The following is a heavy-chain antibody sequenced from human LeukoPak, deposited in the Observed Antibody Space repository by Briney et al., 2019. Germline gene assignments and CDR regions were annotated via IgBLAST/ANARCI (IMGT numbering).Heavy chain of an antibody. Sequence: GASVKVSCKASGYIFTSYYMYWVRQAPGQGLEWMGIINPSGGSIRYAQKFQGRVTMTRDTSTSTVYMELSSLRSEDTAVYYCARTLVSVYAFFDYWGQGTLVTVSS. CDR2: INPSGGSI. V-gene: IGHV1-46*01. D-gene: IGHD2-8*01. J-gene: IGHJ4*02. CDR3: ARTLVSVYAFFDY. CDR1: GYIFTSYY.